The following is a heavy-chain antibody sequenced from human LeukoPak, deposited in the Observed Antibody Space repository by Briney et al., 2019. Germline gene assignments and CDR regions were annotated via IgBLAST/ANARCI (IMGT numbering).Heavy chain of an antibody. D-gene: IGHD1-1*01. CDR2: IRTDGSDT. Sequence: GGSLRLSSAPPVFTFSNYGMHWVRQAPGKGLEWVAFIRTDGSDTYYADSVKGRFTISRDSSKNTLYLQMNSLRAEDTAVYYCARDWKGDYFDYWGQGTLVTVSS. V-gene: IGHV3-30*02. CDR1: VFTFSNYG. J-gene: IGHJ4*02. CDR3: ARDWKGDYFDY.